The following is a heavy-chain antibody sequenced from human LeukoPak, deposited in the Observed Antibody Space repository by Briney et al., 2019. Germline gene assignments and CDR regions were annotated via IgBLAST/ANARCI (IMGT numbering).Heavy chain of an antibody. D-gene: IGHD3-3*01. V-gene: IGHV3-21*06. J-gene: IGHJ3*02. CDR3: ARDQGQVDFSSEYDAFDI. Sequence: GGSLRLSCAASGFTFSSYSMNWVRQAPGKGLEWVSSISSRSSYIYYADSVKGRLTISRDNAKNSLYLQMNSLRAEDTAVYYGARDQGQVDFSSEYDAFDIWGQGTMVTVSS. CDR1: GFTFSSYS. CDR2: ISSRSSYI.